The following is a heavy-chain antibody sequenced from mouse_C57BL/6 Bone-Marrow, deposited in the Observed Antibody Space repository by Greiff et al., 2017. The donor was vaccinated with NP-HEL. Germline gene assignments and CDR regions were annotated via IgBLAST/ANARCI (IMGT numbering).Heavy chain of an antibody. CDR1: GYTFTSYW. CDR2: INPSSGYT. J-gene: IGHJ4*01. Sequence: QVHVKQSGAELAKPGASVKLSCKASGYTFTSYWMHWVKQRPGQGLELIGYINPSSGYTKYNQKFKDKATLTADKSSSTAYMQLSSLTYEDSAVYYCAQLRLLYYYAMDYWGQGTSVTVSS. V-gene: IGHV1-7*01. CDR3: AQLRLLYYYAMDY. D-gene: IGHD3-2*02.